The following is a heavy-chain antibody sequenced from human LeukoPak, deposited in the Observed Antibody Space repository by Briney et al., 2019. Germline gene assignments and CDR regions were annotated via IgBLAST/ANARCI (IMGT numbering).Heavy chain of an antibody. CDR1: GYTFIVYY. CDR3: ARDGVVAATPYNWFDP. Sequence: ASVKVSCKASGYTFIVYYMHWVRHAPEQGLEWMGWINPNSGGTNYAQKFQGRVTMTRDTPISTAYMELSRLRSDDTAVYSCARDGVVAATPYNWFDPWGQGTLVAVSS. CDR2: INPNSGGT. D-gene: IGHD2-15*01. J-gene: IGHJ5*02. V-gene: IGHV1-2*02.